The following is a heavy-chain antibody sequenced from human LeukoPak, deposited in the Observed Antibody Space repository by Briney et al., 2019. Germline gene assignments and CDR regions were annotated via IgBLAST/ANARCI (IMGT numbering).Heavy chain of an antibody. CDR1: GGTFSSYA. CDR2: IIPIFGTA. CDR3: TRLRDCSGGSCFHWFDP. D-gene: IGHD2-15*01. V-gene: IGHV1-69*13. Sequence: SVKVSCKASGGTFSSYAISWGRQAPGQGLEWMGGIIPIFGTANYAQKFQGRVTITADESTSTAYMELSRLRSEDTAVYYCTRLRDCSGGSCFHWFDPWGQGTLVTVSS. J-gene: IGHJ5*02.